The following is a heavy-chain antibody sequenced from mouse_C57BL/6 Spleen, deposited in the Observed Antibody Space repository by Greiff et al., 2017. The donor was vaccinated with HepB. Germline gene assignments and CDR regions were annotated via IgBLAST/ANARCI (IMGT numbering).Heavy chain of an antibody. CDR3: ASLSTVVATGAMDY. Sequence: EVMLVESGGGLVKPGGSLKLSCAASGFTFSDYGMHWVRQAPEKGLEWVAYISSGSSTIYYADTVKGRFTISRDNAKNTLFLQMTSLRSEDTAMYYCASLSTVVATGAMDYGGQGTSVTVSS. D-gene: IGHD1-1*01. V-gene: IGHV5-17*01. J-gene: IGHJ4*01. CDR2: ISSGSSTI. CDR1: GFTFSDYG.